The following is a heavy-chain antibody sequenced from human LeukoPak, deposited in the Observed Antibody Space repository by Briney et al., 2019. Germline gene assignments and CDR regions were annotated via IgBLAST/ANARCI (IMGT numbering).Heavy chain of an antibody. CDR2: IYYSGST. CDR1: GGSISSGGYY. J-gene: IGHJ4*02. V-gene: IGHV4-31*03. CDR3: ARHGAVVVPAAMGWYFDY. Sequence: KASETLSLTCTVSGGSISSGGYYWSWLRQHPGKGLEWIGYIYYSGSTYYNPSLKSRVTISVDTSKNQFSLKLNSVTAADTAVYYCARHGAVVVPAAMGWYFDYWGQGTLVTVSS. D-gene: IGHD2-2*01.